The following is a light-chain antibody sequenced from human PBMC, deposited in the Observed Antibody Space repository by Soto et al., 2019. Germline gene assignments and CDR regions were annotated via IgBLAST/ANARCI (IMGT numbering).Light chain of an antibody. V-gene: IGKV3-20*01. CDR2: GAS. CDR1: QSVSSSY. J-gene: IGKJ1*01. Sequence: EIVLTQSPVTLSLSPGERATLSCRASQSVSSSYLAWYQQKPGQAPRLLIYGASSRATGIPDRFSGSGSGTDFTLTISRLEPEDFAVYYCQQYGSSPPYTFGQGTTVDIK. CDR3: QQYGSSPPYT.